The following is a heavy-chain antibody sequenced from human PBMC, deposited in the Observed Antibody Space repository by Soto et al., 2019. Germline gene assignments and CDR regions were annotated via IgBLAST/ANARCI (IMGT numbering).Heavy chain of an antibody. J-gene: IGHJ6*02. CDR3: ARVIFSPMIVVRGWGGGSNGMDV. V-gene: IGHV4-61*01. Sequence: QMQLQESGPGLVKASETLSLTCTVFGGSVSTNIYYWNWIRQPPGKGLEWIGSISYTGSTNNDPSLKSRLTISIDASKNQFSLRLNSVTAADTAVYYCARVIFSPMIVVRGWGGGSNGMDVWGQGTTVTVSS. CDR1: GGSVSTNIYY. CDR2: ISYTGST. D-gene: IGHD3-22*01.